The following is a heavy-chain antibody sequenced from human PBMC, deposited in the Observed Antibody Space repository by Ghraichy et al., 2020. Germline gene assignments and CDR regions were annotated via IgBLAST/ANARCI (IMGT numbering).Heavy chain of an antibody. V-gene: IGHV4-59*01. J-gene: IGHJ2*01. D-gene: IGHD6-19*01. CDR2: IYYSGST. CDR1: GGSISSYY. CDR3: ARTLPGIAVAGYWYFDL. Sequence: SQTLSLTCTVSGGSISSYYWSWIRQPPGKRLEWIGYIYYSGSTNYNPSLKSRVTISVDTSKNQFSLKLSSVTAADTAVYYCARTLPGIAVAGYWYFDLWGRGPWSLSPQ.